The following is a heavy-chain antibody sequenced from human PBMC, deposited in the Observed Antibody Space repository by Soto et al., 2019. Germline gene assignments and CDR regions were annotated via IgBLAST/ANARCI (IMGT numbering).Heavy chain of an antibody. J-gene: IGHJ6*02. CDR2: INYSGST. Sequence: SETLSLTCTVSGGSISSYYWSWIRQPPGKGLEWIGYINYSGSTNYNPSLKSRVTISVDTSKNQFSLKLSSVTAADTAVYYCARTITMVRGVIIKSLHYGMDVWGQGTTVTVSS. D-gene: IGHD3-10*01. V-gene: IGHV4-59*08. CDR1: GGSISSYY. CDR3: ARTITMVRGVIIKSLHYGMDV.